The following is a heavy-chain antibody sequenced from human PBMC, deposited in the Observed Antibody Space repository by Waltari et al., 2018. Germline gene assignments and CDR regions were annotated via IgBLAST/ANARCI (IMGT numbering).Heavy chain of an antibody. Sequence: EVLFLESGGGLVQPGGSLRLSCAASGFTFSSHAMSWVRQTPGEGLGWFSGVTGSGSRTYYADSVKGRFTISRDNSKNTLFLQMNSLRAEDTAVYYCGTCEGAGYHVDYFDYWGQGTLVTVSS. V-gene: IGHV3-23*01. D-gene: IGHD3-9*01. CDR2: VTGSGSRT. CDR3: GTCEGAGYHVDYFDY. J-gene: IGHJ4*02. CDR1: GFTFSSHA.